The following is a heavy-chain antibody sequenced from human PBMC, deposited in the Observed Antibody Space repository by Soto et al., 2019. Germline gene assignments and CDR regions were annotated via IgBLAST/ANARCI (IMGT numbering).Heavy chain of an antibody. CDR2: IRSKANDYAT. CDR1: GFTFSGST. J-gene: IGHJ1*01. CDR3: TGGYCTGGTCYSGYFQH. Sequence: EVQLVQSGGGLVQPGGSLKLSCAASGFTFSGSTVHWVRQASGRGLQWVGRIRSKANDYATTYIASVKGRFTISRDDSRNTAYLQMSALKTEDTAVYYCTGGYCTGGTCYSGYFQHWGQGALVTVFS. D-gene: IGHD2-15*01. V-gene: IGHV3-73*02.